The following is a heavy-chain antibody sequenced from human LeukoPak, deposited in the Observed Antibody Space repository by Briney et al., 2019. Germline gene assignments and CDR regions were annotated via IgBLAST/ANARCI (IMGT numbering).Heavy chain of an antibody. V-gene: IGHV5-51*01. CDR2: IYPSDSET. CDR3: ASPSNSGYDY. J-gene: IGHJ4*02. CDR1: GYTFSTNW. Sequence: GESLKISCKASGYTFSTNWIGWVRQMPGKGLEWMGIIYPSDSETRYSPSFQGQVTISADKSISTTYLQWSSLKASDTAMYYCASPSNSGYDYWGQGALVTVSS. D-gene: IGHD5-12*01.